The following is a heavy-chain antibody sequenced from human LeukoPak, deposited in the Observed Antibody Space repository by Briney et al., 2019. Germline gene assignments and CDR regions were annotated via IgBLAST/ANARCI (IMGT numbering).Heavy chain of an antibody. Sequence: ASVKVSCKASGYSITDYAILWVRQAPGQGLEWMGWINTNTEKSTYAPGFTGRSVFSLDSSVNTAYLQISSLKSEDTALYYCATGGGYRFAYWGQGTLVTVSS. CDR2: INTNTEKS. CDR3: ATGGGYRFAY. V-gene: IGHV7-4-1*02. D-gene: IGHD6-25*01. J-gene: IGHJ4*02. CDR1: GYSITDYA.